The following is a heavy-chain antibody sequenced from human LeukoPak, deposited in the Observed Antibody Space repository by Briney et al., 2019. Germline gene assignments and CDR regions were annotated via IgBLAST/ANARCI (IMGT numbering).Heavy chain of an antibody. CDR1: GGSIGPYY. V-gene: IGHV4-59*12. CDR2: IYYSGST. J-gene: IGHJ4*02. Sequence: PSETLSLTCTVYGGSIGPYYWSWIRQSPGKGLEWIGYIYYSGSTNYNPSLKSRVTISVDTSKNQFSLKLSSVTAADTAFYYCARDNYVGAFDFWGQGTLVTVSS. D-gene: IGHD3-10*02. CDR3: ARDNYVGAFDF.